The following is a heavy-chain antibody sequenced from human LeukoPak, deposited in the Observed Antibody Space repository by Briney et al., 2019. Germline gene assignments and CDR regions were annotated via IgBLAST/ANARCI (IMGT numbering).Heavy chain of an antibody. Sequence: KTSETLSLTCTVSGYSISSDYYWAWIRQPPGKGLEWIGSIYHSGSTYYNPSLKSRVTISVDTSKNQFSLNLSSVTAADTSVYYCAKHPWISPEFDYWGQGTLVTVST. CDR2: IYHSGST. J-gene: IGHJ4*02. D-gene: IGHD5-12*01. V-gene: IGHV4-38-2*02. CDR1: GYSISSDYY. CDR3: AKHPWISPEFDY.